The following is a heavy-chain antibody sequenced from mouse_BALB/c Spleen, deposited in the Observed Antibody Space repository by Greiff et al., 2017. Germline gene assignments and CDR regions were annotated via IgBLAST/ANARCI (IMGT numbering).Heavy chain of an antibody. J-gene: IGHJ4*01. V-gene: IGHV1S137*01. Sequence: QVHVKQSGAELVRPGVSVKISCKGSGYTFTDYAMHWVKQSHAKSLEWIGVISTYYGDASYNQKFKGKATMTVDKSSSTAYMELARLTSEDSAIYYCARGEDGYYDAMDYWGQGTSVTVSS. CDR1: GYTFTDYA. D-gene: IGHD2-3*01. CDR2: ISTYYGDA. CDR3: ARGEDGYYDAMDY.